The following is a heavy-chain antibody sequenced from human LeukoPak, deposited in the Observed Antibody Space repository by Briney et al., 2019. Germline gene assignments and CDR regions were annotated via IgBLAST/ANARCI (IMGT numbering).Heavy chain of an antibody. D-gene: IGHD3-16*02. CDR2: IWYDGSEQ. V-gene: IGHV3-33*01. CDR3: AREGDSRWGELSP. CDR1: GFTFSTYA. J-gene: IGHJ1*01. Sequence: GRSLRLSCAASGFTFSTYAIHWVRQVPGKGLEWVAVIWYDGSEQYYADSVKGRFIISRDNSKSTTDLQMNSLRAEDTAVYYCAREGDSRWGELSPWGQGTLVTVSA.